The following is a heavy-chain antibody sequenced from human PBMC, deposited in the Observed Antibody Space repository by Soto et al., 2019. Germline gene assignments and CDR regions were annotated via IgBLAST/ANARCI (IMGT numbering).Heavy chain of an antibody. CDR2: IYYSGST. Sequence: PSETLSLTCTVSGGSISSYYWSWIRQPPGKGLEWIGYIYYSGSTNYNPSLKSRVTISVDTSKNQFSLKLSSVTAADTAVYYCARLWYYDFWSGPPGAFDIWGQGTMVTVPS. D-gene: IGHD3-3*01. CDR3: ARLWYYDFWSGPPGAFDI. V-gene: IGHV4-59*08. CDR1: GGSISSYY. J-gene: IGHJ3*02.